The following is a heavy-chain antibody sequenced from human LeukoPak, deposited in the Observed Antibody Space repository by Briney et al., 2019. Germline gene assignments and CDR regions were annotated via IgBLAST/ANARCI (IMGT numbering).Heavy chain of an antibody. D-gene: IGHD2-21*02. Sequence: GGSLRLSCAASVFTFSSYGMDSVRQAPGKGLEWVAVISYDGSDKYYADSVKGRFTISRDNSKNTLYLQMNSLRAEDTAVYYCATVRLAYCGGDCYSPPDYWGQGTLVTVSS. CDR3: ATVRLAYCGGDCYSPPDY. CDR1: VFTFSSYG. J-gene: IGHJ4*02. V-gene: IGHV3-30*03. CDR2: ISYDGSDK.